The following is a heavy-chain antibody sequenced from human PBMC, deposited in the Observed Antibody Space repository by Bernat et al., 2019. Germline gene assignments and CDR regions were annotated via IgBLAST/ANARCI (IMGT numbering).Heavy chain of an antibody. D-gene: IGHD5-12*01. J-gene: IGHJ4*02. CDR3: AKDRPRVSGYDTEYYFDY. Sequence: EVQLVESGGGLVQPGGSLRLSCAASGFTFNSYAMNWVRQAPGKGLEWVATISGSGGSTYYADSVNGRFTISRDIFKNTLYLQMNSLRAEDTAVYYCAKDRPRVSGYDTEYYFDYWGQGTLVTVSS. V-gene: IGHV3-23*04. CDR2: ISGSGGST. CDR1: GFTFNSYA.